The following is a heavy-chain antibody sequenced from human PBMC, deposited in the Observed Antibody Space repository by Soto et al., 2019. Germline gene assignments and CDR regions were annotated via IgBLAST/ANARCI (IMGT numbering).Heavy chain of an antibody. CDR3: AKGYYDSSGYYYVLHFDF. Sequence: EVQLLESGGGLVQPGGSLRLSCAASGFTFTSCAMSWVRQAPGKGLEWVSSISGSGGKTYYADSVRGRFTISRDNSKNTLFLQMNSLRAEDTAVYYCAKGYYDSSGYYYVLHFDFWGQGNLVTVSS. CDR1: GFTFTSCA. CDR2: ISGSGGKT. D-gene: IGHD3-22*01. J-gene: IGHJ4*02. V-gene: IGHV3-23*01.